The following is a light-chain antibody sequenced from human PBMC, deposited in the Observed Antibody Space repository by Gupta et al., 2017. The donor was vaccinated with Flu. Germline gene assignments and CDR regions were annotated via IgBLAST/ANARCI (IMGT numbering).Light chain of an antibody. CDR1: QVLSKNH. J-gene: IGKJ1*01. CDR3: HYYGTSLPWT. V-gene: IGKV3-20*01. CDR2: ATS. Sequence: TLSLSPGEVATLSCRANQVLSKNHFVLGTLKPGQAPRVVIYATSHRATGIPDRFSGTGSGTDFTLTISRLESEDSALYYCHYYGTSLPWTFGQGTKVEVK.